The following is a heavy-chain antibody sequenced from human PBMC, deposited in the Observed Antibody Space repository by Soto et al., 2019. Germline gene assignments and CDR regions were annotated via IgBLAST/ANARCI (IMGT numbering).Heavy chain of an antibody. CDR3: ARDASGTTSFLAS. CDR2: IWLDGSEI. J-gene: IGHJ5*01. V-gene: IGHV3-33*01. D-gene: IGHD1-1*01. CDR1: GFMFGTSG. Sequence: SGGSLRLSCEASGFMFGTSGMHWVRQSPGKGLEWVSGIWLDGSEIYYSDSVKGRFTISRDNSKNTLFLQMNSLRVEDTAVYFCARDASGTTSFLASWGQGTLVTVSS.